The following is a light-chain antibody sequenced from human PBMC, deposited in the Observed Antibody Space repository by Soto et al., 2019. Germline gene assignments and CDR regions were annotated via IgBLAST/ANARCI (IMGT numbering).Light chain of an antibody. CDR1: QSLVDSGGNTY. Sequence: DVVMTQSPLSLPVTLGQPSSISCSSSQSLVDSGGNTYFNWYQQRPGQPPRRLIYEVSNRDSGVPDRFSGSGSGTDFTLKISRVEAEDVGVYYCMQGTLWQWTFSQGTKVDIK. J-gene: IGKJ1*01. CDR2: EVS. V-gene: IGKV2-30*01. CDR3: MQGTLWQWT.